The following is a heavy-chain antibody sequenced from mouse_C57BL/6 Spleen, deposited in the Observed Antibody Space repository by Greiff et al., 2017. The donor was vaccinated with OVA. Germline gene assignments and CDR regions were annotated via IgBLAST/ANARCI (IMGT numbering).Heavy chain of an antibody. CDR3: AREDSSGYVLWFAY. Sequence: VQLQQSGAELAKPGASVKLSCKASGYTFTSYWMHWVKQRPGQGLEWIGYINPSSGYTKYNQKFKDKDTLTADKSSSTAYMQLSSLTYEDSAVYYCAREDSSGYVLWFAYWGQGTLVTVSA. CDR2: INPSSGYT. J-gene: IGHJ3*01. V-gene: IGHV1-7*01. D-gene: IGHD3-2*02. CDR1: GYTFTSYW.